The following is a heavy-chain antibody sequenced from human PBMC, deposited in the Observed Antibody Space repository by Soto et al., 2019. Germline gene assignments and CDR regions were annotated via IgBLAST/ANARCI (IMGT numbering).Heavy chain of an antibody. J-gene: IGHJ4*02. Sequence: GGSLRLSCAASGFTFSNAWMNWVRQAPGKGLEWVGRIKSKTDGGTTDYAAPVKGRFTISRDDSKNTLYLQMNSLKTEDTAVYYCTTGLQRDNWNYVGDYWGQGTLVTVSS. CDR1: GFTFSNAW. CDR3: TTGLQRDNWNYVGDY. D-gene: IGHD1-7*01. CDR2: IKSKTDGGTT. V-gene: IGHV3-15*07.